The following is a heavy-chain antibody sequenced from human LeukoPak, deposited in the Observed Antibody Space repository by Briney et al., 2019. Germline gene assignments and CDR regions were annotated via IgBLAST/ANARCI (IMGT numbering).Heavy chain of an antibody. V-gene: IGHV1-2*02. CDR2: INPNSGGT. CDR1: GYTFTGCY. Sequence: ASVKVSCKASGYTFTGCYMHWVRQAPGQGLEWMGWINPNSGGTNYAQKFQGRVTMTRDTSISTAYMELSRLRSDDTAVYYCASSIAVAAPTDYWGQGTLVTVSS. J-gene: IGHJ4*02. CDR3: ASSIAVAAPTDY. D-gene: IGHD6-19*01.